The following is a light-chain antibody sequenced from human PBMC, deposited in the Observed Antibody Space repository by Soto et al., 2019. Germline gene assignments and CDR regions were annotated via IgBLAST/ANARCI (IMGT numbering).Light chain of an antibody. CDR3: SSYTDTSTYV. J-gene: IGLJ1*01. CDR2: EVS. V-gene: IGLV2-14*01. Sequence: QSLLTQPASVCGSPGQSNTISCTGTISDVGGYNYVSWYQQHPGKAPKLLIYEVSNRPSGVSNRFSGYKSGNTASLTISGLQAEDEADYYWSSYTDTSTYVFGTGTTVTVL. CDR1: ISDVGGYNY.